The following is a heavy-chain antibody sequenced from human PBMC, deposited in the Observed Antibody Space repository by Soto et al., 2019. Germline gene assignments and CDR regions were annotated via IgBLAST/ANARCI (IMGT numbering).Heavy chain of an antibody. Sequence: QVQLEQWGAGRLKPSETLSLTCAVYGGSFSGYYWSWIRQPPGKGLEWLGEINHSASTDYNPSPKRRVTITIDTSKNQFSLKLDSVTAADTAVYYGAIWPRMGLPGGGYWGQGTLVTVSS. V-gene: IGHV4-34*01. J-gene: IGHJ4*02. D-gene: IGHD2-15*01. CDR2: INHSAST. CDR1: GGSFSGYY. CDR3: AIWPRMGLPGGGY.